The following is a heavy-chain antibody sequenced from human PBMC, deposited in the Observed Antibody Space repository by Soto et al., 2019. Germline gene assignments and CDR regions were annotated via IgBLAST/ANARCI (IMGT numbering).Heavy chain of an antibody. J-gene: IGHJ6*01. CDR2: INHSGGT. Sequence: PSSTXSLTGSIGVFCFGAYYCILIRQPPGKGRELIGEINHSGGTSYNPSLKSRVSISVDTSKSQFSLKLTSVTAADRAVYYCDRGSVDTVASSGFYEQWGQATPVNVYYG. D-gene: IGHD3-22*01. V-gene: IGHV4-34*01. CDR3: DRGSVDTVASSGFYEQWGQATPVNVYYG. CDR1: VFCFGAYY.